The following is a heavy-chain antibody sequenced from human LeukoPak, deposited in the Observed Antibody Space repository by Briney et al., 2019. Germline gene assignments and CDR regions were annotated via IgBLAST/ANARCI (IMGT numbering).Heavy chain of an antibody. V-gene: IGHV3-11*01. CDR3: ATDGTTWP. Sequence: GGSLILSCAASGFTFSDYYMSLIRQAPGKGLELVSYISSSCSTIYYADSVKGRFTIYRDNAKNSVYLQMNSLRAEEPAVYYCATDGTTWPWGRGTLVTVS. CDR1: GFTFSDYY. J-gene: IGHJ2*01. CDR2: ISSSCSTI. D-gene: IGHD1-7*01.